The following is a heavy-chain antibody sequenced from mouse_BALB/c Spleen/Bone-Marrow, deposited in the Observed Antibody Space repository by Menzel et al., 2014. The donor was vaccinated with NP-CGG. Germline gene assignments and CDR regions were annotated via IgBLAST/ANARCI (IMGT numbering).Heavy chain of an antibody. V-gene: IGHV1-14*01. D-gene: IGHD2-14*01. Sequence: VQLQQSGPELVKPGASVKMSCKASGYTFTSYVMHWVKQKPGQGLEWIGYINPYNDGTKYNEELKGMATLTSERSSSTAYMELSSLTSEDSAVYYCAKGGNYRYDFDYWGQGTTLTVSS. J-gene: IGHJ2*01. CDR2: INPYNDGT. CDR3: AKGGNYRYDFDY. CDR1: GYTFTSYV.